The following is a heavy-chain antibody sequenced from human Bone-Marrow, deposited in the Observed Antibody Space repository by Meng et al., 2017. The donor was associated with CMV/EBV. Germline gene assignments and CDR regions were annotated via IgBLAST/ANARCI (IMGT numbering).Heavy chain of an antibody. Sequence: GGSLRLSCAASGFTFSRSLMNWVRQAPRKGLEWVSSISSSSSYIYYADSVKGRFTISSYNAKNSLYLKMHSLRAEDTAVYYCASLSFWSGYYGSPGPYYYYGMDVWGQGTTVTVSS. D-gene: IGHD3-3*01. J-gene: IGHJ6*02. CDR2: ISSSSSYI. V-gene: IGHV3-21*01. CDR3: ASLSFWSGYYGSPGPYYYYGMDV. CDR1: GFTFSRSL.